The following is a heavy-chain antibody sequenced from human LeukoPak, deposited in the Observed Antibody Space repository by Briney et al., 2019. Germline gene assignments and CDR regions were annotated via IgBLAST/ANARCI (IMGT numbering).Heavy chain of an antibody. J-gene: IGHJ3*02. CDR2: INPNSGGT. Sequence: ASVKVSCKASGYTFTGYYMHWVRQAPGQGLEWMGWINPNSGGTNYAQKFQGRVTMTRDTSISTAYMELSRLRSDDTAVYYCARDPYSSSNDAFGIWGQGTMVTVSS. CDR3: ARDPYSSSNDAFGI. D-gene: IGHD6-13*01. CDR1: GYTFTGYY. V-gene: IGHV1-2*02.